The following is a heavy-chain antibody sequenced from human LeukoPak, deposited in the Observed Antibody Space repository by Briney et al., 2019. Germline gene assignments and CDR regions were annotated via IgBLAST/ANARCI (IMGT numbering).Heavy chain of an antibody. Sequence: GGSLRLSCAASGFTFSSYSMNWVRQAPGKGLEWVSSISSSSSYIYYADSVKGRFTISRDNAKNSLYLQMNSLRAEDTAVYYCARDTGDLSYYYDSTPNYWGQGTLVTVSS. CDR2: ISSSSSYI. J-gene: IGHJ4*02. D-gene: IGHD3-22*01. CDR1: GFTFSSYS. CDR3: ARDTGDLSYYYDSTPNY. V-gene: IGHV3-21*01.